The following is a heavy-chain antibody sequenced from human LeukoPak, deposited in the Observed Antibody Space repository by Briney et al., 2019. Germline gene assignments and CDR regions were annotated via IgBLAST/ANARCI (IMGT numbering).Heavy chain of an antibody. CDR3: ARLVAYGGSPSDH. D-gene: IGHD1-26*01. CDR1: GGSISSYY. Sequence: ETLSLTCTVSGGSISSYYWSWIRQPAGKGLEWMGRIDPSDSYINYSPSFQGHVTISADKSISAAYLQWSSLKASDTAMYYCARLVAYGGSPSDHWGQGTLVTVSS. V-gene: IGHV5-10-1*01. CDR2: IDPSDSYI. J-gene: IGHJ5*02.